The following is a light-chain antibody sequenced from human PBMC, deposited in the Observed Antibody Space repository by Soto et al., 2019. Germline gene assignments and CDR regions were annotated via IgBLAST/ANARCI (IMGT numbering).Light chain of an antibody. CDR2: GAS. V-gene: IGKV3-20*01. Sequence: EIVLTQSPGTLSLSPGEGDTLSCRASQSVSSSYLAWYQQKPGQAPRLLIYGASSRATGIPDRFSGGGSGTDFTLTISRLEPEDFAVYYCQQYDNSPWTFGQGTKVEIK. J-gene: IGKJ1*01. CDR3: QQYDNSPWT. CDR1: QSVSSSY.